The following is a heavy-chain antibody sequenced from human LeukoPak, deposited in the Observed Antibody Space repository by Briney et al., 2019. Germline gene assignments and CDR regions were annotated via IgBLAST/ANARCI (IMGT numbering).Heavy chain of an antibody. CDR1: GFTVSSNY. Sequence: GGSLRLSCAASGFTVSSNYMSWVRQAPGKGLEWVSVIYSGGSTYYADSVKGRFTISRDNSKNTLYLQMNSLRAEDTAVYYCAGIAAAGSDAFDIWGQGTMVTVSS. V-gene: IGHV3-53*01. CDR3: AGIAAAGSDAFDI. D-gene: IGHD6-13*01. J-gene: IGHJ3*02. CDR2: IYSGGST.